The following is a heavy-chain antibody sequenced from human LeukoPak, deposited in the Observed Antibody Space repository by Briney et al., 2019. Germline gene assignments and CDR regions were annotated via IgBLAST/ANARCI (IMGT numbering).Heavy chain of an antibody. D-gene: IGHD3-10*01. CDR2: INPSGGST. J-gene: IGHJ5*02. CDR3: ARERITMVRGTQYNWFDP. CDR1: GYTFTSYY. Sequence: ASVKVSCKASGYTFTSYYMHWVRQAPGQGLEWMGIINPSGGSTSYAQKFQGRVTMTRDTSTSTVSMELSSLRSEDTAVYYCARERITMVRGTQYNWFDPWGQGTLVTVSS. V-gene: IGHV1-46*01.